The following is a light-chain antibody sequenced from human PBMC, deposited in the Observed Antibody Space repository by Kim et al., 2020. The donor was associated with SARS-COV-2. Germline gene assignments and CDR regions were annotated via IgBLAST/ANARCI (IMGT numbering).Light chain of an antibody. Sequence: TVTSTCARSSGNIDDSYVKWYHQRPGGDPTTVIYEDDQKPSGVADRFSGAIDISSNSASLTISGLRTEDEADYYWQSYGRDNVIFGGGTQLTVL. V-gene: IGLV6-57*03. CDR1: SGNIDDSY. J-gene: IGLJ2*01. CDR3: QSYGRDNVI. CDR2: EDD.